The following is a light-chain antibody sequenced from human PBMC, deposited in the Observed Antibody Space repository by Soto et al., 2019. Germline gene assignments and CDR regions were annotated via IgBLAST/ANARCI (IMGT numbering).Light chain of an antibody. Sequence: DIQMTQSPSALSASVGDRVNITCRASEGISVYLAWYQQRPGKDPKLLIYASSILQSGITPRFGGTRSDTEFTLAISSLRPDDVATYYCQNDHKAPFTFGPGTKVDIK. V-gene: IGKV1-27*01. J-gene: IGKJ3*01. CDR3: QNDHKAPFT. CDR1: EGISVY. CDR2: ASS.